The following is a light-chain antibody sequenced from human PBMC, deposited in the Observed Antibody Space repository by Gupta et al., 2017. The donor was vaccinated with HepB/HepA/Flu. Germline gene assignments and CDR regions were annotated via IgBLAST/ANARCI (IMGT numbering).Light chain of an antibody. J-gene: IGKJ2*02. Sequence: EIVLTQSPGTLSLSPGDRATLSCRASQSVARNNLAWYQQKPGQAPRLLVFGASSRATGVPDRFSGSGSGSDFTLTITRLEPEDVAVYYCHQDWRWGIFGQGTKVEIK. V-gene: IGKV3-20*01. CDR3: HQDWRWGI. CDR1: QSVARNN. CDR2: GAS.